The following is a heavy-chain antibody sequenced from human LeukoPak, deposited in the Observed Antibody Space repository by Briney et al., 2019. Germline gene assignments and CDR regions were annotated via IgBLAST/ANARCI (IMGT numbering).Heavy chain of an antibody. J-gene: IGHJ5*02. D-gene: IGHD1-14*01. CDR2: INPNSGGE. Sequence: GASVKVSCKTSGYNFTEHYIHWVRPAPGQGLEWMGWINPNSGGERYSEKFQGRVTMTSDTSINTAYMELSRLTSDDTAVFFCTRGRPPAPRPNWFDPWGQGTLVTVSS. CDR3: TRGRPPAPRPNWFDP. CDR1: GYNFTEHY. V-gene: IGHV1-2*02.